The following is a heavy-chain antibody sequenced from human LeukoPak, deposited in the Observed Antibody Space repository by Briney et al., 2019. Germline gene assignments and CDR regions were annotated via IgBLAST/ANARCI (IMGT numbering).Heavy chain of an antibody. CDR3: ARAPTMVRGVYTLGYYYYMDV. J-gene: IGHJ6*03. Sequence: KASETLSLTCTVSGGSISSSSYYWGWIRQPPGKGLEWIGSIYYSGSTYYNPSLKSRVTISVDTSKNQFSLKLSSVTAADTAVYYCARAPTMVRGVYTLGYYYYMDVWGKGTTVTVSS. CDR1: GGSISSSSYY. D-gene: IGHD3-10*01. CDR2: IYYSGST. V-gene: IGHV4-39*07.